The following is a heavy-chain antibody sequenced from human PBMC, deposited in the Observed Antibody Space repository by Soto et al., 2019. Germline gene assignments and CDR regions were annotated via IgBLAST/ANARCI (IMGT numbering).Heavy chain of an antibody. D-gene: IGHD2-21*01. J-gene: IGHJ4*02. Sequence: SETLSLTCTVSNGSISSNYYWSWIRQHPGKGLEWMGYIYHTGITYYNPSLKSRISISADTSKNLFSLRLTSVTAADTAVYYCARVWGYYFDYWGQGTLVTVSS. CDR2: IYHTGIT. V-gene: IGHV4-31*03. CDR1: NGSISSNYY. CDR3: ARVWGYYFDY.